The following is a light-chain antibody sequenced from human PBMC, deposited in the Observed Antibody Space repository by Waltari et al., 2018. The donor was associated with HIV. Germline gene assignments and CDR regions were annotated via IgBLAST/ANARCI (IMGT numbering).Light chain of an antibody. Sequence: QSALTQPASVSGSPGQSITISCTGTSSDVGGYNLVSWYQQHPVKAPKLMIYEVSKRPSGVSNRCSGAKSGNTASLTISGLQAEDEADDYCCAYAGSTTYVIFGGGTKLTVL. CDR3: CAYAGSTTYVI. CDR2: EVS. J-gene: IGLJ2*01. V-gene: IGLV2-23*02. CDR1: SSDVGGYNL.